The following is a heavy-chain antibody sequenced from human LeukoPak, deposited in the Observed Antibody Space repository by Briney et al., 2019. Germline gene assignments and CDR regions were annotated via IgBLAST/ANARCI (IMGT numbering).Heavy chain of an antibody. CDR2: IYYSGST. D-gene: IGHD1-26*01. CDR3: ARLPVGATYDAFDI. Sequence: SETLSLTCTVSGGSISSYYWSWIRQPPGKGLEWIGYIYYSGSTNYNPSLKSRVTISLDTSKNQFSLKLSSVTAADTAVYYCARLPVGATYDAFDIWGQGTMVTVSS. J-gene: IGHJ3*02. V-gene: IGHV4-59*08. CDR1: GGSISSYY.